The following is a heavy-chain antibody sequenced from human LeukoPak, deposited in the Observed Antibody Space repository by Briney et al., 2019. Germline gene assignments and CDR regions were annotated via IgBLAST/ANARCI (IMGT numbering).Heavy chain of an antibody. D-gene: IGHD5-24*01. J-gene: IGHJ5*02. CDR2: ISYDGSNK. CDR3: ARVRDGYKLGVLDP. CDR1: GFTFSSYA. Sequence: GGSLRLSCAASGFTFSSYAMHWVRRAPGKGLEWVAVISYDGSNKYYADSVRGRFTISRDNSKNTLYLQMNSLRAEDTAVYYCARVRDGYKLGVLDPWGQGTLVTVSS. V-gene: IGHV3-30-3*01.